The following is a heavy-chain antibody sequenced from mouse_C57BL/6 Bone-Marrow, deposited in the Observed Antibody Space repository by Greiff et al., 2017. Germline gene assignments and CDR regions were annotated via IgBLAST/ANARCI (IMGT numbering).Heavy chain of an antibody. CDR2: IDPENGDT. CDR1: GFNIKDDY. D-gene: IGHD1-1*01. J-gene: IGHJ2*01. CDR3: TRDYGSSPDY. Sequence: VQLQQSGAELVRPGASVKLSCTASGFNIKDDYMHLVKQRPEQGLEWIGWIDPENGDTEYASKFQGKATITADTSSNTAYLQLSSLTSEDTAVYYCTRDYGSSPDYWGQGTTLTVSS. V-gene: IGHV14-4*01.